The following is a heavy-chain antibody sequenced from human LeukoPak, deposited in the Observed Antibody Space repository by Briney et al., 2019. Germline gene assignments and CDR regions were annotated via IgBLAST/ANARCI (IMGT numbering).Heavy chain of an antibody. CDR3: AGRYSSSWYFRYFDY. CDR2: IYYSGST. Sequence: PSETLSLTCTVSGGSISSSSYYWGWIRQPPGKGLEWIGSIYYSGSTYYNPSLKSRVTISVDTSKNQFSLKLSSVTAADTAVYYCAGRYSSSWYFRYFDYWGQGTLVTVSS. V-gene: IGHV4-39*01. CDR1: GGSISSSSYY. J-gene: IGHJ4*02. D-gene: IGHD6-13*01.